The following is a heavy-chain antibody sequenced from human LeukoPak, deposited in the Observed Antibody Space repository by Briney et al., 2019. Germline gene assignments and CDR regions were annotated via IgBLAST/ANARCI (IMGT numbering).Heavy chain of an antibody. CDR1: GFTFSDHA. V-gene: IGHV3-30*04. J-gene: IGHJ4*02. Sequence: SGGSLRLSCAASGFTFSDHAMHWVRQAPGKGLEWVTVISSDGGTKYNADSVQGRFTISRDNSKNTLYLQMNSLRTEDTAVYYCARDATSSPGSGYFDFWGQGILVTVSS. D-gene: IGHD2-15*01. CDR2: ISSDGGTK. CDR3: ARDATSSPGSGYFDF.